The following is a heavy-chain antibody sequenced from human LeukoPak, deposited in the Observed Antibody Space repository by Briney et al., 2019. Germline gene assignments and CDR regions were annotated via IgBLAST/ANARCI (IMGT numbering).Heavy chain of an antibody. D-gene: IGHD3-3*01. CDR1: AFTINDYW. J-gene: IGHJ4*02. CDR2: IKQDGSEK. CDR3: ARAPSYDFWSGYTHFDY. Sequence: PGGSLRLSCAASAFTINDYWMSWVRQTPGKGLEWVANIKQDGSEKYYVDSVKGRFHISRDNVKNAVFLQMNSLRAEDTAVYYCARAPSYDFWSGYTHFDYWGQGTLVTVSS. V-gene: IGHV3-7*01.